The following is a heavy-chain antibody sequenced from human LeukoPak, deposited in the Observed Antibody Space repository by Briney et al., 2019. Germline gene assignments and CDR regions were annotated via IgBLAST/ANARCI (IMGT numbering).Heavy chain of an antibody. CDR1: GFTFSSYA. Sequence: PGGSLRLSCAASGFTFSSYAMHWVRQAPGKGLEWVAVISYDGSNKYYADSVKGRFTISRDNSKNTLYLQMNSLRAEDTAVYYCARSPGYSHYGMDVWGQGTTVTVSS. J-gene: IGHJ6*02. CDR2: ISYDGSNK. D-gene: IGHD2-15*01. V-gene: IGHV3-30-3*01. CDR3: ARSPGYSHYGMDV.